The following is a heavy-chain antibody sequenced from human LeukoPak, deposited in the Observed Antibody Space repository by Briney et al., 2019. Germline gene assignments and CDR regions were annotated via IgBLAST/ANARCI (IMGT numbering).Heavy chain of an antibody. D-gene: IGHD3-9*01. J-gene: IGHJ3*02. CDR1: GGTFSSYA. V-gene: IGHV1-69*05. CDR2: IIPIFGTA. CDR3: ASRTIFPPVAAFDI. Sequence: SVKVPCKASGGTFSSYAIGWVRQAPGQGLEWMGRIIPIFGTANYAQKFQGRVTITTDESTSTAYMELSSLRSEDTAVYYCASRTIFPPVAAFDIWGQGTMVTVSS.